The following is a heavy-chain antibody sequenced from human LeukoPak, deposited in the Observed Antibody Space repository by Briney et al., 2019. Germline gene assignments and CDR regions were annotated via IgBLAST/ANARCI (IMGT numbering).Heavy chain of an antibody. CDR3: AKGSSGWPANYWYFDL. Sequence: PGGSLRLSCAASGFTFNSYAMSWVRQAPGKGLEWVSSISGSGGDTHYADSVKGRFTISRDNAKNTLFLQMNSLRAEDTAVYFCAKGSSGWPANYWYFDLWGRGTLVTVSS. D-gene: IGHD6-19*01. V-gene: IGHV3-23*01. CDR1: GFTFNSYA. J-gene: IGHJ2*01. CDR2: ISGSGGDT.